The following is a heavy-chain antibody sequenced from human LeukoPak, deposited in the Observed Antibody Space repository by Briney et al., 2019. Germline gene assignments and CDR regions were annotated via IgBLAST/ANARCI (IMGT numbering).Heavy chain of an antibody. CDR1: GGSISSGGYY. Sequence: SQTLSLTCTVSGGSISSGGYYWSWIRQPPGKGLEWIGYIYHSGSTYYNPSLKSRVTISVDRSKNQFSLKLSSVTAADTAVYYCAREMTGEIDYWGQGTLVTVSS. CDR2: IYHSGST. V-gene: IGHV4-30-2*01. CDR3: AREMTGEIDY. D-gene: IGHD4-17*01. J-gene: IGHJ4*02.